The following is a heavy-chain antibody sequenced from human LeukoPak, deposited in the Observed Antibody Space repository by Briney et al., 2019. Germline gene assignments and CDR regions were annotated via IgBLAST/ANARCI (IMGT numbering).Heavy chain of an antibody. CDR2: INPNSGGT. D-gene: IGHD1-20*01. Sequence: GASVKVSCKASGYTFTGYYMHWVRQAPGQGLEWMGWINPNSGGTNYAQKFQGRVTMTRDTSISTAYMELSRLRSDDTAVYYCARDGRYNWNPLPYNWFDPWGQGTLVTVSS. CDR1: GYTFTGYY. V-gene: IGHV1-2*02. CDR3: ARDGRYNWNPLPYNWFDP. J-gene: IGHJ5*02.